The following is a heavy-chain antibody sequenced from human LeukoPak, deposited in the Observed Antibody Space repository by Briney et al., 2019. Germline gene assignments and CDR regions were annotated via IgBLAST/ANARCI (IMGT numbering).Heavy chain of an antibody. J-gene: IGHJ4*02. CDR1: GGSFSGYY. CDR3: ASLRYCTNGVCSPPDY. CDR2: INHSGST. D-gene: IGHD2-8*01. V-gene: IGHV4-34*01. Sequence: TPSETLSLTCAVYGGSFSGYYWSWIRQPPGKGLEWIGEINHSGSTNYNPSLKSRVTISVDTSKNQFSLKLSSVTAADTAVYYCASLRYCTNGVCSPPDYWGRGTLVTVSS.